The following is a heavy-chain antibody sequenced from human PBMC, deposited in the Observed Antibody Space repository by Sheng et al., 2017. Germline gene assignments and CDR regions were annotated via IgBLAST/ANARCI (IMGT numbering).Heavy chain of an antibody. D-gene: IGHD3-3*01. CDR2: IYYSGST. J-gene: IGHJ6*03. CDR1: GGSISSSSYY. V-gene: IGHV4-39*01. CDR3: ADTYYDFWSGYRGYYMDV. Sequence: QLQLQESGPGLVKPSETLSLTCTVSGGSISSSSYYWDWIRQPPGKGLEWIGSIYYSGSTYYNPSLKSRVTISVDTSKNQFSLKLSSVTAADTAVYYCADTYYDFWSGYRGYYMDVWGKGTTVTVSS.